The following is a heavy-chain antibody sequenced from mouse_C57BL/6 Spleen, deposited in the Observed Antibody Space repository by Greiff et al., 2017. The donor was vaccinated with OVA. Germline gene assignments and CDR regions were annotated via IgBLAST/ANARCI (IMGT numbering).Heavy chain of an antibody. Sequence: VKLQESGPGLVQPSQSLSITCTVSGFSLTSYGVHWVRQSPGKGLEWLGVIWSGGSTDYNAAFISRLSISKDNSKSQVFFKMNSLQADDTAIYYCARERAPGAMDYWGQGTSVTVSS. CDR1: GFSLTSYG. V-gene: IGHV2-2*01. J-gene: IGHJ4*01. CDR2: IWSGGST. D-gene: IGHD3-3*01. CDR3: ARERAPGAMDY.